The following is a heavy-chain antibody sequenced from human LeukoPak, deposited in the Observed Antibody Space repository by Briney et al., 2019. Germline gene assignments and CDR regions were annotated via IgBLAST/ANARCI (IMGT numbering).Heavy chain of an antibody. CDR3: ARTIYSGYDY. J-gene: IGHJ4*02. CDR1: GGSISSGSYY. Sequence: PSQTLSLTCTVSGGSISSGSYYWRWIRQPAGKGLEWIGRIYTSGSTNYNPSLKSRFTISVDTSKNQFSLKLSSVTAADTAVYYCARTIYSGYDYWGQGTLVTVSS. D-gene: IGHD5-12*01. V-gene: IGHV4-61*02. CDR2: IYTSGST.